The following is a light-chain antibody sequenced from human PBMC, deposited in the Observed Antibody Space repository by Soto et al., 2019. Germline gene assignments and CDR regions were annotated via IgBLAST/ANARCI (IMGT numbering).Light chain of an antibody. CDR2: DVS. V-gene: IGLV2-14*03. CDR1: SSDVGGFNY. CDR3: SSYTSSRALV. Sequence: QSALTQPASVSGSPGQSITISCTGTSSDVGGFNYVSWYQQHPGKAPKLMIYDVSNRSSGVSNRFSGSKSGNTASLTISGLQPEDEADYFCSSYTSSRALVFGGGTKLTVL. J-gene: IGLJ2*01.